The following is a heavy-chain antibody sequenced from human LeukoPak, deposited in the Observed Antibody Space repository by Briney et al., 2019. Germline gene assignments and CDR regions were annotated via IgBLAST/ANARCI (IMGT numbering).Heavy chain of an antibody. Sequence: SETLSLTCAVYGGSFSGYYWSWIRQPPGKGLEWIGEINHSGSTNYNLSLKSRVTISVDTSKNQFSLKLSSVTAADTAVYYCARGYQLGSYLWFDPWGQGTLVTVSS. CDR1: GGSFSGYY. V-gene: IGHV4-34*01. CDR3: ARGYQLGSYLWFDP. D-gene: IGHD2-2*01. J-gene: IGHJ5*02. CDR2: INHSGST.